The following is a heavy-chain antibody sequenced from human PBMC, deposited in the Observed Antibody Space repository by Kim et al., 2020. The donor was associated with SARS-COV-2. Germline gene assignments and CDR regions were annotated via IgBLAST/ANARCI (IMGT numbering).Heavy chain of an antibody. CDR1: GYTFTSYG. D-gene: IGHD3-22*01. CDR3: ARDLKTVYYDSSGYYYETDD. J-gene: IGHJ4*02. CDR2: ISAYNGNT. V-gene: IGHV1-18*01. Sequence: ASVKVSCKASGYTFTSYGIRWVRQAPGQGLEWMGWISAYNGNTNYAQKLQGRVTMTTDTSTSTAYMELKSLRPDDTAVYYCARDLKTVYYDSSGYYYETDDGGQRTLVTVYS.